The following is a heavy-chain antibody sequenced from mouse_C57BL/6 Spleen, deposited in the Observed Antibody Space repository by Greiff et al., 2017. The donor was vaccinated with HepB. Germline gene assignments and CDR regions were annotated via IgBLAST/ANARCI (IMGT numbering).Heavy chain of an antibody. J-gene: IGHJ2*01. CDR3: ASSYGSSVGAFDY. V-gene: IGHV1-63*01. D-gene: IGHD1-1*01. Sequence: VQLQQSGAELVRPGTSVKMSCKASGYTFTNYWIGWAKQRPGHGLEWIGDIYPGGGYTNYNEKFKGKATLTADKSSSTAYMQFSSLTSEDSAIYCCASSYGSSVGAFDYWGQGTTLTVSS. CDR2: IYPGGGYT. CDR1: GYTFTNYW.